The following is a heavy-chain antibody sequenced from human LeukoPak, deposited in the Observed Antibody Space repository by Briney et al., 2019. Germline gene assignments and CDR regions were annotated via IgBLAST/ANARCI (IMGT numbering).Heavy chain of an antibody. Sequence: GGSLRLSCAASGFTFSSYWMHWVRHAPGKGLVWVSRINSDGSSTSYADSVKGRFTISRDNAKNTLYLQMNSLRAEDTAVYYCARETYDFWSGYYVSFFDYWGQGTLVTVSS. CDR2: INSDGSST. CDR3: ARETYDFWSGYYVSFFDY. D-gene: IGHD3-3*01. J-gene: IGHJ4*02. CDR1: GFTFSSYW. V-gene: IGHV3-74*01.